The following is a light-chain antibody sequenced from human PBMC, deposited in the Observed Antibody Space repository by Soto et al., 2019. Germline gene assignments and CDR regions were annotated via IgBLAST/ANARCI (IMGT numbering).Light chain of an antibody. CDR2: ELD. J-gene: IGLJ2*01. Sequence: QSALTQPPSASGSPGQSVTISCTGTSSDIGGSKYVSWYQQHPGQAPKLMIYELDKRPSGVPDRFSGSKSGNTASLTVSGLQAEDEADYYCSSYGGNTNWRFGGGTKVTVL. V-gene: IGLV2-8*01. CDR1: SSDIGGSKY. CDR3: SSYGGNTNWR.